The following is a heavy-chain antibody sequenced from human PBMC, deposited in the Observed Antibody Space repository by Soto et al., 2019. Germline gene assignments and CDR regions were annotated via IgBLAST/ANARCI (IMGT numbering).Heavy chain of an antibody. Sequence: VKVSCKASGFTFTSSAVQWVRQARGQRLEWIGWTVVGSGNTNYAQKFQERVTITRDMSTSTAYMELSSLRSEDTAVYYCAAGESAPTLYDILTGYRPLYYYYGMDVWGQGTTVTVSS. J-gene: IGHJ6*02. D-gene: IGHD3-9*01. V-gene: IGHV1-58*01. CDR1: GFTFTSSA. CDR2: TVVGSGNT. CDR3: AAGESAPTLYDILTGYRPLYYYYGMDV.